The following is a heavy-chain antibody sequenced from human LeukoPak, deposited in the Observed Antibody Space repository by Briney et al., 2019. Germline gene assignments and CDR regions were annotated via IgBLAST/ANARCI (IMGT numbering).Heavy chain of an antibody. J-gene: IGHJ6*02. CDR1: GFTFSGSA. CDR2: IRSKANSYAT. D-gene: IGHD4-17*01. V-gene: IGHV3-73*01. Sequence: GGSLRLSCAASGFTFSGSAMHWVRQASGKGLEWVGRIRSKANSYATAYAASVKGRFTISRGDSKNTAYLQMNSLKTEDTAVYYCTRRQVTRYYYYGMDVWGQGTTVTVSS. CDR3: TRRQVTRYYYYGMDV.